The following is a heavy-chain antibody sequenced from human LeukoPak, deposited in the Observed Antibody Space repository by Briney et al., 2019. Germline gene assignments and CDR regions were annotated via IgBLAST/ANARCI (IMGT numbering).Heavy chain of an antibody. D-gene: IGHD3-10*01. V-gene: IGHV3-33*01. CDR2: TWYDGSNN. Sequence: PGGSLRLSCAASGFSFSEHGMHWVRQAPGKGPEWVTVTWYDGSNNHYADSVKGRFTISRDNSKNTVFLGMNSLRAEGTAVYHCARDRYFGSDGFDIWGPGTMVIVSS. CDR3: ARDRYFGSDGFDI. CDR1: GFSFSEHG. J-gene: IGHJ3*02.